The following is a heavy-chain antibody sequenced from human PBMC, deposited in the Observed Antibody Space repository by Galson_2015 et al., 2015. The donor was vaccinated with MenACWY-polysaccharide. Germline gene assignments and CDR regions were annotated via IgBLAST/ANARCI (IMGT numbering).Heavy chain of an antibody. CDR1: GLTFRSSG. CDR3: ARESSRIVFHAFDI. V-gene: IGHV3-33*05. CDR2: IQNVGSPK. J-gene: IGHJ3*02. D-gene: IGHD6-19*01. Sequence: SLRLSCAASGLTFRSSGMHWVRQAPGKGLEWVALIQNVGSPKAYADSVKGRFTISRDNSKNTLYLEMNSLRAEDTAAYYCARESSRIVFHAFDIWGQGTMVTVSS.